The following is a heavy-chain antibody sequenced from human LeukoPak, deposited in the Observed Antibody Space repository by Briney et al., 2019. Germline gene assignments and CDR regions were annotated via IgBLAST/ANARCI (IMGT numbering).Heavy chain of an antibody. CDR2: INAGNGNT. CDR3: ARSSSWYEYYYGMDV. Sequence: GASVKVSCKASGYTFTSYAMHWVRQAPGQRLEWMGWINAGNGNTKYSQKFQGRDTITRDTSASTAYMELSSLRSEDTAVYYCARSSSWYEYYYGMDVWGQGTTVTVSS. D-gene: IGHD6-13*01. J-gene: IGHJ6*02. V-gene: IGHV1-3*01. CDR1: GYTFTSYA.